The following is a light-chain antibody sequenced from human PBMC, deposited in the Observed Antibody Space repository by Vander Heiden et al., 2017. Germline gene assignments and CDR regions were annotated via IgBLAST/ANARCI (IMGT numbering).Light chain of an antibody. V-gene: IGLV1-44*01. CDR2: SHT. CDR1: SSNIGINT. J-gene: IGLJ3*02. Sequence: QSVLTQPPSACGTRGQRVTISCSGRSSNIGINTVNWYQQLPGTAPQLLIYSHTQRPSGVPDRFSGSKSGTSASLAISGLQSEDEADYYCAAWDDNLSGWVFGGGTKLTVL. CDR3: AAWDDNLSGWV.